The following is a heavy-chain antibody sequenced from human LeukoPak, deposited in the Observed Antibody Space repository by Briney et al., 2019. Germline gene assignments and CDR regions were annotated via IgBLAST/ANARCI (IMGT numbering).Heavy chain of an antibody. CDR1: GGSISSGSYY. D-gene: IGHD6-19*01. CDR3: ARGAGGSGGSFDI. V-gene: IGHV4-61*02. J-gene: IGHJ3*02. Sequence: SQTLSLTCTVSGGSISSGSYYWSWIRQPAGKGLEWIGRVYISGSTNYNPSLKSRVTISIDTSKNQFSLNLSSVTAADTAVYYCARGAGGSGGSFDIWGQGTMVTVSS. CDR2: VYISGST.